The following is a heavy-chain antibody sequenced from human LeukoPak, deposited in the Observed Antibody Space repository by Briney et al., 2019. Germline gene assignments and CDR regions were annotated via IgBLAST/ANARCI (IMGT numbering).Heavy chain of an antibody. J-gene: IGHJ4*02. CDR1: GFTFSSYG. D-gene: IGHD3-22*01. Sequence: GGTLGLSCAASGFTFSSYGMSWVRQAPGKGLEWVSAISGSGGSTYYADSVKGRFTISRDNSKNTLYLQMNSLRAEDTAVYYCAKDRHYDSSGVDYWGQGTLVTVSS. V-gene: IGHV3-23*01. CDR3: AKDRHYDSSGVDY. CDR2: ISGSGGST.